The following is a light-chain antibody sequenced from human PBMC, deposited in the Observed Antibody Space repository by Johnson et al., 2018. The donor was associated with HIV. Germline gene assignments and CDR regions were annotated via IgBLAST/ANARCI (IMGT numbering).Light chain of an antibody. Sequence: QSVLTQPPSVSAAPGQKVSISCSGSSSNIGDNYVSWYQQVPGTAPKLLIYEDTKRPSGIPDRFSGSKSGTSATHALTGLHTWAEADYSVTTGDTSLHVGHFFGTGTKVIFL. CDR2: EDT. J-gene: IGLJ1*01. V-gene: IGLV1-51*02. CDR3: TTGDTSLHVGHF. CDR1: SSNIGDNY.